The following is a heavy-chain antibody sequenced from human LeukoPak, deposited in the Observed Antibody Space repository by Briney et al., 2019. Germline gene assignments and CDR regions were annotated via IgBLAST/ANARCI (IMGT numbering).Heavy chain of an antibody. Sequence: PGRSLRLSCAASGFTFSSYGMHWVRQAPGKGLEWVAVIGYDGSNKYYADSVKGRFTISRDNSKNTLYLQMNSLRAEDTAVYYCAREGSGSYHFDYWGQGTLVTVSS. J-gene: IGHJ4*02. V-gene: IGHV3-33*01. CDR3: AREGSGSYHFDY. CDR2: IGYDGSNK. D-gene: IGHD1-26*01. CDR1: GFTFSSYG.